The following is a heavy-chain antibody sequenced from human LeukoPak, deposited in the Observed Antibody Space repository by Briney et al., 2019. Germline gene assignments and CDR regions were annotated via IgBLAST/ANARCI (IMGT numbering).Heavy chain of an antibody. CDR3: ARGYYDFWSGYLNWFDP. V-gene: IGHV3-20*04. Sequence: GGSLRLSCAASGFTFDDYGMSWVRQAPGKGLEWVSGINWNGGSTGYADSVKGRFTISRDNAKNSLYLQMNSLRAEDTAVYYCARGYYDFWSGYLNWFDPWGQGTLVTVSS. J-gene: IGHJ5*02. CDR1: GFTFDDYG. D-gene: IGHD3-3*01. CDR2: INWNGGST.